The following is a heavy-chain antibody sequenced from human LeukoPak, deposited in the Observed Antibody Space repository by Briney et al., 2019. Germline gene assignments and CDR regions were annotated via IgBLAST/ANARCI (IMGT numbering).Heavy chain of an antibody. J-gene: IGHJ5*02. CDR2: INNSGST. D-gene: IGHD2-2*01. V-gene: IGHV4-34*01. CDR1: GGSFSGYY. Sequence: SETLSLTCAVYGGSFSGYYWSWIRQPPGKGLEWIGEINNSGSTNYNPSLKSRVTISVDTSKNQFSLKLSSVTAADTAVYYCARAPIVVVPAAHYRYNWFDPWGQGTLVTVS. CDR3: ARAPIVVVPAAHYRYNWFDP.